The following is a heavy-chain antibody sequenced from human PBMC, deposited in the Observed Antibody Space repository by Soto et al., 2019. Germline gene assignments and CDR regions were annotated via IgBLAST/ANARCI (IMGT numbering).Heavy chain of an antibody. J-gene: IGHJ4*02. D-gene: IGHD5-12*01. V-gene: IGHV3-30*04. Sequence: GGSLRLSCAASGFTFSSYAMHWVRQAPGKGLEWVAVISYDGSNKYYADSVKGRFTISRDNSKNTLYLQMNSLRAEDTAVECCARDSVPSGYGGYGAIDNWGQGTMVTVSS. CDR1: GFTFSSYA. CDR3: ARDSVPSGYGGYGAIDN. CDR2: ISYDGSNK.